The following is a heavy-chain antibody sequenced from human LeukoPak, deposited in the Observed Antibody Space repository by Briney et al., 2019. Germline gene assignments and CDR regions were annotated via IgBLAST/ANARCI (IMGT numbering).Heavy chain of an antibody. D-gene: IGHD3-10*01. CDR1: GYTFTSYG. Sequence: ASVKVSCKASGYTFTSYGISWVRQAPGQGLEWMGWISAYNGNTNYAQKLQGRVTMTTDTSTSTAYMELSSLRSEDTAVYYCARGGGLLWFGELLFNWFDPWGQGTLVTVSS. V-gene: IGHV1-18*01. CDR3: ARGGGLLWFGELLFNWFDP. J-gene: IGHJ5*02. CDR2: ISAYNGNT.